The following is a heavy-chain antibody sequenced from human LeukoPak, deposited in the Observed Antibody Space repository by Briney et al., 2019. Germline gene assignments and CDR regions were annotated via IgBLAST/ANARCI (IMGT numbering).Heavy chain of an antibody. CDR1: GFTFSTYS. J-gene: IGHJ4*02. CDR3: ARDPGNGDY. D-gene: IGHD1-1*01. Sequence: RGSLRLSPAASGFTFSTYSMNWVRKTPGKGLELVSSISSSSSYIYYADSVKGRFTISRDNAKNSLYLQMNSLRAEDTAVYYCARDPGNGDYWGQGTLVNV. V-gene: IGHV3-21*01. CDR2: ISSSSSYI.